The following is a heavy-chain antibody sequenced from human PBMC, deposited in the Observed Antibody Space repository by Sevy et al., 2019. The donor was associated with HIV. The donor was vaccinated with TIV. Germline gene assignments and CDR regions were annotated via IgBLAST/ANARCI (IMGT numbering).Heavy chain of an antibody. V-gene: IGHV3-48*02. CDR2: ISSSSTI. J-gene: IGHJ6*02. CDR3: ARDGTAAGTGVRYYYYYGMDV. CDR1: GFTFSSYS. D-gene: IGHD6-13*01. Sequence: GGSLRLSCAASGFTFSSYSMNWVRQAPGKGLEWVSYISSSSTIYYADSVKDRFTISRDNAKNSLYLQMNSLRDEDTAVYYCARDGTAAGTGVRYYYYYGMDVWGQGTTVTVSS.